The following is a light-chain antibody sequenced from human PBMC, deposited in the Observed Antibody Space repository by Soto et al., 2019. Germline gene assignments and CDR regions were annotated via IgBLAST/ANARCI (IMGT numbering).Light chain of an antibody. CDR2: EVN. V-gene: IGLV2-8*01. CDR1: SSTIGDFNS. CDR3: SSYAGSNCL. J-gene: IGLJ2*01. Sequence: QSALTQPPSASGSPGQSVTISCTGTSSTIGDFNSVSWYQHHPDKAPKLVIYEVNKRPSGVPYRFSGSKSGNTASLTVSGLQAEDEADYYCSSYAGSNCLFGGGTKLTVL.